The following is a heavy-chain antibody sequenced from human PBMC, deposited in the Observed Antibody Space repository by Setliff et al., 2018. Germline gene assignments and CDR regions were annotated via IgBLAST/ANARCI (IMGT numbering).Heavy chain of an antibody. CDR3: LGAGTCSY. J-gene: IGHJ4*02. CDR2: INPEGSAR. V-gene: IGHV3-7*01. D-gene: IGHD3-10*02. CDR1: GFTFSSYW. Sequence: GGSLRLSCAASGFTFSSYWMTWVRQAPGKGLEWVASINPEGSARYYVDSVKGRFTISRDNAKNSMSLQMSSLRSEDTALYYCLGAGTCSYWGQGTLVTVSS.